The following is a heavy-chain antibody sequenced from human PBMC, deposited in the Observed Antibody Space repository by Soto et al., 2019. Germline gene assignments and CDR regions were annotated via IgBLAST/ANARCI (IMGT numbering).Heavy chain of an antibody. CDR3: ARDPLLGYYGSGKIA. D-gene: IGHD3-10*01. V-gene: IGHV3-74*01. J-gene: IGHJ5*02. CDR1: GFTFSSYW. CDR2: INSDGSST. Sequence: EVQLVESGGGLVQPGGSLRLSCAASGFTFSSYWMHWVRQAPGKGLVWVSRINSDGSSTSYADSVKVRFTISRDNAKNTLYLQMNSLRAEDTAVYYCARDPLLGYYGSGKIAWGQGTLVTVPS.